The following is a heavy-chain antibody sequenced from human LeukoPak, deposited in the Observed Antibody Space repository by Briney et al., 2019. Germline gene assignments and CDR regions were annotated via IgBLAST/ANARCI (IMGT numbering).Heavy chain of an antibody. CDR2: ISSSSYI. CDR3: ARDSLLTGDGGFDY. V-gene: IGHV3-21*01. Sequence: GGSLRLSCAASGFTFSSYSMNWVRQAPGKGLEWVSSISSSSYIYYADSVKGRFTISRDNAKNSLYLQMNSLRAEDTAVYYCARDSLLTGDGGFDYWGQGTLVTVSS. J-gene: IGHJ4*02. CDR1: GFTFSSYS. D-gene: IGHD7-27*01.